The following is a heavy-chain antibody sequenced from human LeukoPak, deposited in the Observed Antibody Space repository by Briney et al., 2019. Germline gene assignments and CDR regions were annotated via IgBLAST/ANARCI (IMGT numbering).Heavy chain of an antibody. V-gene: IGHV5-51*01. CDR1: GYSFTSYW. D-gene: IGHD3-9*01. J-gene: IGHJ4*02. CDR3: ARLDYDILTGYPIGFDY. Sequence: GESLKISCKGSGYSFTSYWIGWVRQMPGKCLEWMGIIYPGDSDTRYSPSFQGQVTISADKSISTAYLQWSSLKASDTAMYYCARLDYDILTGYPIGFDYWGQGTLVTVSS. CDR2: IYPGDSDT.